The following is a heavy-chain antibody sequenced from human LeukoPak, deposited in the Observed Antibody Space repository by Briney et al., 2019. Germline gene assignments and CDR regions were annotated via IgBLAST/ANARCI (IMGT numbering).Heavy chain of an antibody. CDR2: INGNSDHI. D-gene: IGHD3-10*01. CDR3: ARDFHGSGTYHTFDP. Sequence: GGSLRLSCAASGFTFSDYNMNWVRQAPGERLEWVASINGNSDHIFYADSVTDRFTVSRDNAKNSLYLQMNSLRAEDTAVYYCARDFHGSGTYHTFDPWGQGTLVTVSS. J-gene: IGHJ5*02. CDR1: GFTFSDYN. V-gene: IGHV3-21*01.